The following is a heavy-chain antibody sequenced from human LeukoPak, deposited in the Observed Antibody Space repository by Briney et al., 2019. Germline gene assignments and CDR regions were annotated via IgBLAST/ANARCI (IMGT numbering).Heavy chain of an antibody. V-gene: IGHV7-4-1*02. D-gene: IGHD6-19*01. CDR3: ARESRASSGWYGWDY. J-gene: IGHJ4*02. CDR2: INTNTGNP. Sequence: ASVKVSCKASGYTFTSYGISWVRQAPGQGLEWMGWINTNTGNPTYAQGFTGRFVFSLDTSVSTAYLQISSLKAEDTAVYYCARESRASSGWYGWDYWGQGTLVTVSS. CDR1: GYTFTSYG.